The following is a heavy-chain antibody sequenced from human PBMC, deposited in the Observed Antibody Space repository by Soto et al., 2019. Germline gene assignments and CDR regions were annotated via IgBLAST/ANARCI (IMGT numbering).Heavy chain of an antibody. J-gene: IGHJ3*02. D-gene: IGHD5-18*01. V-gene: IGHV4-39*01. Sequence: QLQLQESGPGLVKPSETLSLTCTVSGGSISSSSYYWGWIRQPPGKGLEWIGSIYYSGSTYYNPSLKSRVTISVDTSKNQFSLKLSSVTAADTAVYYCARQGTAMVTGAFDIWGQGTMVTVSS. CDR1: GGSISSSSYY. CDR2: IYYSGST. CDR3: ARQGTAMVTGAFDI.